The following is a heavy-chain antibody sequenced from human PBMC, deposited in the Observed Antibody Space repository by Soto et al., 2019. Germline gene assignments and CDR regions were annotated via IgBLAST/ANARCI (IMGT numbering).Heavy chain of an antibody. CDR3: ARGGRYGGKVWYYYGMDV. CDR1: GGTFSSYA. J-gene: IGHJ6*02. CDR2: IIPIFGTA. D-gene: IGHD4-17*01. Sequence: AASVKVSCKASGGTFSSYAISWVRQAPGQGLEWMGGIIPIFGTANYAQKFQGRVTITADESTSTAYMELSSLRSEDTAVYYCARGGRYGGKVWYYYGMDVWGQGTTVTVSS. V-gene: IGHV1-69*13.